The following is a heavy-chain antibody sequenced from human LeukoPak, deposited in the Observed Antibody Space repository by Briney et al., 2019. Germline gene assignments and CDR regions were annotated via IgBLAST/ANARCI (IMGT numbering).Heavy chain of an antibody. D-gene: IGHD4-11*01. CDR1: GFIFSHYG. CDR2: IWSDGSNR. J-gene: IGHJ4*01. Sequence: GGSLRLSCAASGFIFSHYGMHWVRQAPGKGLEWVAVIWSDGSNRFYAGSVKGRFTISRDNSQNTVFPQMNSLRVEDTAMYYCARDAQRGFDYSNSLEYWGRGTLVTVSS. CDR3: ARDAQRGFDYSNSLEY. V-gene: IGHV3-33*01.